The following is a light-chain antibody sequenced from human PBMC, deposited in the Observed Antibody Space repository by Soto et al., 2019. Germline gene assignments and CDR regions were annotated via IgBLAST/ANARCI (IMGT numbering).Light chain of an antibody. J-gene: IGKJ1*01. CDR2: DAS. Sequence: EIVMTQSPATLSVSPGEEATFSCSASQSIKTKIAWYQLKPGQAPRLLIYDASIRATGIPARFSGRGSGTEFSLTIHSLSSVDSRVYFCEQYDRWWTLGHWTKADNK. V-gene: IGKV3-15*01. CDR3: EQYDRWWT. CDR1: QSIKTK.